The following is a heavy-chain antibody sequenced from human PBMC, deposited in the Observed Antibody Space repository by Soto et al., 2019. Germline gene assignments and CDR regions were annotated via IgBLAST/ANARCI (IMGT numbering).Heavy chain of an antibody. V-gene: IGHV4-39*01. Sequence: SETLSLTCTVSGGSISSSSYYWGWIRQPPGKGLEWIGSIYYSGSTYYNPSLKSRVTISVDTSKNQFSLKLSSVTAADTAVYYCASLVVSNYYYYGMDVWGQGTTVTVSS. CDR1: GGSISSSSYY. CDR3: ASLVVSNYYYYGMDV. CDR2: IYYSGST. J-gene: IGHJ6*02.